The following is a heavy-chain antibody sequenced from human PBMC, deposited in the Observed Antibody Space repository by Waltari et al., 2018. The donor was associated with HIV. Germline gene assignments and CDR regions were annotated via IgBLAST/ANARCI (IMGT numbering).Heavy chain of an antibody. CDR1: GGTFSSYA. CDR2: SIPSLGIA. V-gene: IGHV1-69*04. D-gene: IGHD1-1*01. Sequence: QVQLVQSGAEVKKPGSSVKVSCKASGGTFSSYAISWVRQAPGQGLEWMGRSIPSLGIANYAQKFQGRGTITADKSTSTAYMELSSLRSEDTAVYYCARLYNGNDPPYWCDPWGQGTLVTVSS. J-gene: IGHJ5*02. CDR3: ARLYNGNDPPYWCDP.